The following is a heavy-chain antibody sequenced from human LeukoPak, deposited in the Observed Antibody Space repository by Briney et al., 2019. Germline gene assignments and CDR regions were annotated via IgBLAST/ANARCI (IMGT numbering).Heavy chain of an antibody. V-gene: IGHV1-18*01. J-gene: IGHJ6*02. Sequence: GGSVKVSCKASGYTFTSYGISWVRQAPGQGLEWMGWISAYNGNTNYAQKLQGRVTMTTDTSTSTAYMELRSLRSGDTAVYYCARTHSSGWPYYYYGMDVWGQGTTVTVSS. D-gene: IGHD6-19*01. CDR3: ARTHSSGWPYYYYGMDV. CDR2: ISAYNGNT. CDR1: GYTFTSYG.